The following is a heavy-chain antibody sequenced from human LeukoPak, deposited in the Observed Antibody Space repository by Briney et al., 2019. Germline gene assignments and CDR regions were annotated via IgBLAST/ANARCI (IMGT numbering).Heavy chain of an antibody. Sequence: SETLSLTCAVYGGSFSGYYWSWIRQPPGKGLEWGGEINHSGSTNYKPSLKGRVTISGDKSKNQFSLKLSSLTAADTAVYYCARVLYDSSGYYSALDYWGQGTLVTVSS. CDR1: GGSFSGYY. CDR2: INHSGST. D-gene: IGHD3-22*01. J-gene: IGHJ4*02. V-gene: IGHV4-34*01. CDR3: ARVLYDSSGYYSALDY.